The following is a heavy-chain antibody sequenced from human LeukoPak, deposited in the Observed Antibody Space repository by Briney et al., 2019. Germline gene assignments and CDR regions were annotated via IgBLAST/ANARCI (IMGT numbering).Heavy chain of an antibody. Sequence: ASVKVSCKVSGYTLTELSMHWVRQAPGKGLEWMGGFDPEDGEIIYAQKFQGRVTMTEDTSTDTAYMELSSLRSEDTAVYYCATLPLTGYYYYYMDVWGQGTTVTVSS. CDR2: FDPEDGEI. CDR3: ATLPLTGYYYYYMDV. J-gene: IGHJ6*03. V-gene: IGHV1-24*01. D-gene: IGHD1-14*01. CDR1: GYTLTELS.